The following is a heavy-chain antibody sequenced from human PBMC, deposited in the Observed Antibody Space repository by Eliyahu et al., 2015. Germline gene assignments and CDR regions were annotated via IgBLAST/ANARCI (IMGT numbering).Heavy chain of an antibody. J-gene: IGHJ4*02. CDR1: GFTLXXXA. D-gene: IGHD5-18*01. CDR2: XKSDTYNYVS. Sequence: EVRLXESGGGLVQPGRSLRLSCTTSGFTLXXXAMGWVRXAPGKGLEWVGFXKSDTYNYVSQYAASVRGRFTISRDDSRGVVYLQMSSLQVEDTAVYYCVRDDGGYTYAFHDWGQGTLVTVSS. V-gene: IGHV3-49*04. CDR3: VRDDGGYTYAFHD.